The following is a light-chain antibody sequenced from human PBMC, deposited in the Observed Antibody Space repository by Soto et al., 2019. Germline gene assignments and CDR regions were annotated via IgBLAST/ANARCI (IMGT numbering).Light chain of an antibody. J-gene: IGKJ1*01. CDR2: DIS. CDR1: QSISSW. V-gene: IGKV1-39*01. Sequence: DIQMPQSPSTLSPSVGDRVTITCRASQSISSWWAWYQQKPAKAPKLLIYDISTLQSGVPSRFSGSGSGTDFPLTISSLQHEDFATYYCQQSYYNPTFGQGTKVDIK. CDR3: QQSYYNPT.